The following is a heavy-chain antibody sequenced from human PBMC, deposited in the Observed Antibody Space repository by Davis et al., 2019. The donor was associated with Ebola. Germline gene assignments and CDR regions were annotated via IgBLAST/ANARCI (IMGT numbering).Heavy chain of an antibody. CDR3: ARGGAATYGDYRSYGMDV. J-gene: IGHJ6*02. Sequence: ASVQVSCKASGYTFTGYYMHWVRQAPGQGLEWMGWINPNSGGTNYAQKFQGRVTMTRDTSISTAYMELSRLRSDDTAVYYCARGGAATYGDYRSYGMDVWGQGTTVTVAS. CDR2: INPNSGGT. CDR1: GYTFTGYY. V-gene: IGHV1-2*02. D-gene: IGHD4-17*01.